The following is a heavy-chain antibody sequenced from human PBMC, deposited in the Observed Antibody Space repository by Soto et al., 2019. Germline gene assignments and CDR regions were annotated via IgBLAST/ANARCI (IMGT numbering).Heavy chain of an antibody. CDR2: ISYDGSNK. D-gene: IGHD2-2*01. Sequence: GGSLRLSCAASGFTFSSYAMHWVRQAPGKGLEWVAVISYDGSNKYYADSVKGRFTISRDNSKNTLYLQMNSLRAEDTAVYYCARDSYYCSSTSCHLFYYYYGMDVWGQGTTVTVSS. V-gene: IGHV3-30-3*01. J-gene: IGHJ6*02. CDR1: GFTFSSYA. CDR3: ARDSYYCSSTSCHLFYYYYGMDV.